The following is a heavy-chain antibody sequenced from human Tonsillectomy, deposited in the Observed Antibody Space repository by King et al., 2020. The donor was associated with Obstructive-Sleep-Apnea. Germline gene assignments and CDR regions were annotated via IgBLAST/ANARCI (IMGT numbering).Heavy chain of an antibody. D-gene: IGHD2-2*01. CDR3: ARHMGYCSSTSCPPWYYGMDV. CDR2: IYYSGST. Sequence: VQLQESGPGLVKPSETLSLTCTVSGGSISSYYWSWIRQPPGKGLEWIGYIYYSGSTNYNPSLTSRVTISVDASKNQFSLKLSSVTAADTAVYYCARHMGYCSSTSCPPWYYGMDVWGQGTTVTVSS. J-gene: IGHJ6*02. V-gene: IGHV4-59*08. CDR1: GGSISSYY.